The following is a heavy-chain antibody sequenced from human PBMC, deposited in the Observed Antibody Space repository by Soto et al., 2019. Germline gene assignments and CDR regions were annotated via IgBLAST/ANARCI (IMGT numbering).Heavy chain of an antibody. CDR1: GGTFSSYA. Sequence: SVKVSCKASGGTFSSYAISWVRQAPGQGLEWMGGIIPIFGTANYAQKFQGRVTITADESTSTAYMELSSLRSEDTAVYYCARGKVGGIAARPINYYYGMDVWGQGTTVTVSS. J-gene: IGHJ6*02. V-gene: IGHV1-69*13. CDR2: IIPIFGTA. CDR3: ARGKVGGIAARPINYYYGMDV. D-gene: IGHD6-6*01.